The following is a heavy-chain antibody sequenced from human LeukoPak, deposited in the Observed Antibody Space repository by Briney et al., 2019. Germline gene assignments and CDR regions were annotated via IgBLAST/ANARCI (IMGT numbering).Heavy chain of an antibody. J-gene: IGHJ4*02. Sequence: ASVKVSCKASGYTFTGYYMHWVRQAPGQGLEWMGRINPNSGGTNYAQKFQGRVTMTRDTSISTAYMELSRLRSDDTAVYYCARLGGGSGSYYNQGYWGQGTLVTVHS. D-gene: IGHD3-10*01. CDR1: GYTFTGYY. CDR3: ARLGGGSGSYYNQGY. CDR2: INPNSGGT. V-gene: IGHV1-2*06.